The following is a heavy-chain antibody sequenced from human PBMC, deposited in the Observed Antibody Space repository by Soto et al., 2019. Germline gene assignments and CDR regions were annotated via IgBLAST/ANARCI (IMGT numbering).Heavy chain of an antibody. CDR2: INHSGST. Sequence: SETLSLTCAVYGGSFSGYYWTWIRQPPGKGLEWIGEINHSGSTKYNPSLKSRVTISVDTSKNQFSLKLSSVTAADTAVYYCARNREALVRGVIRYYYYDMDVWGQGTTVTVSS. V-gene: IGHV4-34*01. J-gene: IGHJ6*02. D-gene: IGHD3-10*01. CDR3: ARNREALVRGVIRYYYYDMDV. CDR1: GGSFSGYY.